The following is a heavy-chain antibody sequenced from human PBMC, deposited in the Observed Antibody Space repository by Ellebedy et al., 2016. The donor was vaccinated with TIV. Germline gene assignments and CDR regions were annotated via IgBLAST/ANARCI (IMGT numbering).Heavy chain of an antibody. CDR2: ISGQNSNT. V-gene: IGHV1-18*01. Sequence: ASVKVSXXASGYTFTSNGIIWVRQAPGQGLEWMGWISGQNSNTKYAQKFQGRVTMTTDTSTSTAYMELRSLRSDDTAVYYCARVFVVSGGSYQSAAFDIWGQGTMVTVSS. CDR3: ARVFVVSGGSYQSAAFDI. D-gene: IGHD2-15*01. CDR1: GYTFTSNG. J-gene: IGHJ3*02.